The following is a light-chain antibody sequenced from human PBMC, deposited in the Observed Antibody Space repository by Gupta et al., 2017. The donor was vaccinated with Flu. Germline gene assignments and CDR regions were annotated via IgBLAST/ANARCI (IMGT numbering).Light chain of an antibody. CDR3: SEYAGNNNVI. CDR2: EGN. Sequence: SALTQPPSASGSLGQSVTISCIGTSSDIGSYDYVSWYRPHTGNAPLLVTYEGNLRPSGVPDRFSDSKAGTTASITVSGLQAEDDDYYYCSEYAGNNNVIFGGGTKLTVL. J-gene: IGLJ2*01. V-gene: IGLV2-8*01. CDR1: SSDIGSYDY.